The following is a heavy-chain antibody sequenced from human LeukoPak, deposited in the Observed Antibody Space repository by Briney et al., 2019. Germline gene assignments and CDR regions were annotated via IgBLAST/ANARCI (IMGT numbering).Heavy chain of an antibody. CDR1: GFSFSSYA. CDR2: ISHDGSNK. Sequence: GGSLRLSCAASGFSFSSYAMHWVRQAPGKGLEWVAVISHDGSNKYYADSVKGRFTISRDNSKNTLYLQMNSLRAEDTAVYYCAERSTVAGGAGENWGQGTLVTVSS. CDR3: AERSTVAGGAGEN. V-gene: IGHV3-30*07. D-gene: IGHD6-19*01. J-gene: IGHJ4*02.